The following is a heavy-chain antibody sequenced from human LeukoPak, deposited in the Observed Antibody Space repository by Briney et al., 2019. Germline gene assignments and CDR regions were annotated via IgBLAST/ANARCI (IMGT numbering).Heavy chain of an antibody. Sequence: ASVKVSCKASGYTFTSYDINWVRQATGQGLEWMGWMNPNSGNTGYAQKFQGRVTMTRNTSISTAYMELSSLRSEDTAVYYCARASRYYDSSGNNWFDPWGQGTLVTVSS. D-gene: IGHD3-22*01. CDR1: GYTFTSYD. V-gene: IGHV1-8*02. CDR2: MNPNSGNT. J-gene: IGHJ5*02. CDR3: ARASRYYDSSGNNWFDP.